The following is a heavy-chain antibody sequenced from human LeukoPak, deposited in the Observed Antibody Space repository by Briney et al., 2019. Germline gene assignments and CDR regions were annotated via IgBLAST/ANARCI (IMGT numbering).Heavy chain of an antibody. J-gene: IGHJ3*02. Sequence: ASVKASCKASGYTFTGYYMHWVRQAPGHGLEWRGYINPDSGGTNYAQEFQGRVTMTRDTSISTAYMELNRLRSDDTAVYYCARGEMITFGGVIVISTFDIWGQGTMVTVS. CDR2: INPDSGGT. D-gene: IGHD3-16*02. V-gene: IGHV1-2*02. CDR1: GYTFTGYY. CDR3: ARGEMITFGGVIVISTFDI.